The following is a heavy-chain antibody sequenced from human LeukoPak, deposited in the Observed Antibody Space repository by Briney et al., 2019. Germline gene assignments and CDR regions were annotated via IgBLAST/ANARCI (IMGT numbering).Heavy chain of an antibody. CDR1: GFTFSSYG. Sequence: GGSLRLSCAASGFTFSSYGMHWVRQAPGKGLEWVAVIWYDGSNKYYADSVKGRFTISRDKSRNTLYLQMNSLRAEDTAVYYCARGSLWFGELRLDYWGQGTLVTVSS. V-gene: IGHV3-33*01. CDR3: ARGSLWFGELRLDY. CDR2: IWYDGSNK. D-gene: IGHD3-10*01. J-gene: IGHJ4*02.